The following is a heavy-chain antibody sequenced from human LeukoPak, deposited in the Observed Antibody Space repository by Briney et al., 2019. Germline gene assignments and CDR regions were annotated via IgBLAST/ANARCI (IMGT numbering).Heavy chain of an antibody. J-gene: IGHJ4*02. CDR1: GFTFINAW. Sequence: GGSLRLSCAASGFTFINAWMTWVRQAPGKGLEWVGRIQSTTNGGTPDYATPVKSRFTISRDDSKNTLYLQMNSLKTEDTAVYYCTSGVGTLDYWGQGALVAVSS. D-gene: IGHD1-14*01. CDR2: IQSTTNGGTP. CDR3: TSGVGTLDY. V-gene: IGHV3-15*01.